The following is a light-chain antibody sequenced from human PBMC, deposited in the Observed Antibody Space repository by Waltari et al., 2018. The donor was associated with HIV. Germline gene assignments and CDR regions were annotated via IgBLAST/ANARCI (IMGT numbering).Light chain of an antibody. CDR3: QQYNTSPWT. V-gene: IGKV1-5*03. Sequence: DIQMTHTPSTLSASVGDRVIITCRASQSISDNLAWYQQKPGKAPELLVDKASNLESGVPSRFSGSGSGTVFTLTISSLQPDDFATYYCQQYNTSPWTFGQGTKVEIK. CDR1: QSISDN. J-gene: IGKJ1*01. CDR2: KAS.